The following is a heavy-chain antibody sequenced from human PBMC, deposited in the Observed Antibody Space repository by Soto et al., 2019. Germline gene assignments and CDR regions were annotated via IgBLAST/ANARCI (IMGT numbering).Heavy chain of an antibody. CDR3: ARLSGTMVRGPGPGDYYYYYMDV. D-gene: IGHD3-10*01. V-gene: IGHV3-7*01. CDR1: GFTFSSYW. CDR2: IKQDGSEK. J-gene: IGHJ6*03. Sequence: EVQLVESGGGLVQPGGSLRLSCAASGFTFSSYWMSWVRQAPGKGLAWVANIKQDGSEKYYVDSVKGRFTISRDNAKNSLYLQMNSLRAEDTAVYYCARLSGTMVRGPGPGDYYYYYMDVWGKGTTVTVSS.